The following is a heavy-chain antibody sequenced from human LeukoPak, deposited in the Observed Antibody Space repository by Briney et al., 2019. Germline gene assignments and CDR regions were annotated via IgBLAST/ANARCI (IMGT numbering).Heavy chain of an antibody. V-gene: IGHV3-53*05. CDR3: ARNWFDP. Sequence: GSLRLSCAASGFTVSSDYMSWVRQAPGKGLEWVSVIYSSGSTYYADSVKGRFTISRDKSKNTVYLQMNSLRFEDTAMYYCARNWFDPWGQGTLVTVSS. J-gene: IGHJ5*02. CDR2: IYSSGST. CDR1: GFTVSSDY.